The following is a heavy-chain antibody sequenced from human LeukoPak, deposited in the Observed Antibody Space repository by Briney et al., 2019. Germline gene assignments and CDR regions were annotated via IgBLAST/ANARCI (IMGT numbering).Heavy chain of an antibody. D-gene: IGHD6-13*01. Sequence: ASVKVSCKASGYTFTRYYMHWVRQAPGQGLEWMGWINPNSGGTNYAQKFQGRVTMTRDTSISTAYMELSRLRSDDTAVYYCARRHSSSWYYFDYWGQGTLVTVSS. CDR2: INPNSGGT. CDR1: GYTFTRYY. CDR3: ARRHSSSWYYFDY. J-gene: IGHJ4*02. V-gene: IGHV1-2*02.